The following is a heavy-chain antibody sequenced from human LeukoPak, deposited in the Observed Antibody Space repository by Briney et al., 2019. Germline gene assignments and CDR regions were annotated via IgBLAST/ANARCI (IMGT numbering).Heavy chain of an antibody. J-gene: IGHJ3*02. CDR1: GFTFSNHA. V-gene: IGHV3-30*04. CDR2: ISDDGTSK. Sequence: PGGSLRLSCVTSGFTFSNHAMHWVRQGPGKGLEWVAVISDDGTSKFYADSEKGRFTIFRDNSKNTLFLQINSLRPEDTAMYYCARVDDLDAFDIWGQGTLVTVSS. CDR3: ARVDDLDAFDI. D-gene: IGHD2-2*03.